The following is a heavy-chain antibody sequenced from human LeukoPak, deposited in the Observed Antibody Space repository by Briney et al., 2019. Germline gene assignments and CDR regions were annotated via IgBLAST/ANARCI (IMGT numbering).Heavy chain of an antibody. CDR2: IHYSGST. Sequence: KTSETLSLTCTIPGGSISSYYWSWIRQPPGKGLEWIGYIHYSGSTNYNPSLKSRVTISLDTSKNQFSLKLSSVTAADTAVYYCARAYYGSGRYHYWYFDLWGRGTLVTVSS. D-gene: IGHD3-10*01. V-gene: IGHV4-59*01. CDR3: ARAYYGSGRYHYWYFDL. J-gene: IGHJ2*01. CDR1: GGSISSYY.